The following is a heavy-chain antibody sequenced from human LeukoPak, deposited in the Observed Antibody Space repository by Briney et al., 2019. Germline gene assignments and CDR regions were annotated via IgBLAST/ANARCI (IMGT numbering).Heavy chain of an antibody. CDR3: ARGQRGYSYGPAAFDI. Sequence: SETLSHTCAVYGGSSSGYYWSWIRQPPGKGLEWIGEINHSGSTNYNPSLKSRVTISVDTSKNQFSLKLSSVTAADTAVYYCARGQRGYSYGPAAFDIWGQGTMVTVSS. CDR1: GGSSSGYY. D-gene: IGHD5-18*01. V-gene: IGHV4-34*01. J-gene: IGHJ3*02. CDR2: INHSGST.